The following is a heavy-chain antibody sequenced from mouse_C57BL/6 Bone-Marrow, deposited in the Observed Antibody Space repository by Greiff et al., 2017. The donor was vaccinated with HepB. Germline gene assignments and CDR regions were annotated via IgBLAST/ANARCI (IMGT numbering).Heavy chain of an antibody. J-gene: IGHJ4*01. V-gene: IGHV1-69*01. Sequence: VQLQQPGAELVMPGASVKLSCKASGYTFTSYWMHWVKQRPGQGLEWIGEIDPSDSYTNYNQKFKGKSTLTVDKSSSTAYMQLSSLTSEDSAVYYCARAYGNYPSHYYAMDYWGQGTSVTVSS. D-gene: IGHD2-10*02. CDR2: IDPSDSYT. CDR3: ARAYGNYPSHYYAMDY. CDR1: GYTFTSYW.